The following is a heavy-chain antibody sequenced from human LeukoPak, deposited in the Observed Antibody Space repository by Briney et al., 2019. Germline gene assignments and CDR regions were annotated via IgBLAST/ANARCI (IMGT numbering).Heavy chain of an antibody. CDR3: AKETSGWYFDY. CDR1: GFTFSSYA. Sequence: GGSLRLSCEASGFTFSSYAMSWVRQAPGKGLEWVSDISGSGGSTYYADSVKGRFTISRDNSKNTLYLRMNSLRAEDSAVYYCAKETSGWYFDYWGQGTLVNVSS. D-gene: IGHD6-19*01. J-gene: IGHJ4*02. CDR2: ISGSGGST. V-gene: IGHV3-23*01.